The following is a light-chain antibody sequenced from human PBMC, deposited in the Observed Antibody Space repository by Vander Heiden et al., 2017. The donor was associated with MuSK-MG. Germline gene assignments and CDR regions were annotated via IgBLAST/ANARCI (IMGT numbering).Light chain of an antibody. Sequence: DFQMTQSPSSLSASVGARVTIPCRARQTISGLLNWYQQKPGKATKLLIYGASTVQSGVPSRFSGSGSGTDFTLTISRLQPEDFAAYYCQQSDSNPPLTFGQGTQVEIK. CDR1: QTISGL. CDR2: GAS. CDR3: QQSDSNPPLT. J-gene: IGKJ5*01. V-gene: IGKV1-39*01.